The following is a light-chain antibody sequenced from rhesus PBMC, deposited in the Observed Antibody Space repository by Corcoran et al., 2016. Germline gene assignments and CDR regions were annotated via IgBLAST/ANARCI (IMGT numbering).Light chain of an antibody. J-gene: IGKJ2*01. CDR3: QQGYSTPYS. V-gene: IGKV1-36*02. CDR1: QSISNY. CDR2: SAS. Sequence: DIQMTQSPSSLSASVGDRVTITCRASQSISNYFNWYQQEPGKAPKLLIYSASSLQSGVPSRFSGSGSGTEFTLTSSSLQPEDFATYYCQQGYSTPYSFGQGTKVEIK.